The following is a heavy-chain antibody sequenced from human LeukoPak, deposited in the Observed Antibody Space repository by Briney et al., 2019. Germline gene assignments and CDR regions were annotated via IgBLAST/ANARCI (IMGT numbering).Heavy chain of an antibody. CDR3: ARSREVAYGMDV. V-gene: IGHV4-59*01. J-gene: IGHJ6*02. CDR2: IYYSGTT. D-gene: IGHD2-15*01. CDR1: GGSISSYY. Sequence: SETLSLTCTVSGGSISSYYWSCIRQPPGKGLEWIGYIYYSGTTNSNPSLKSRVTISVDTSKNQFSLKLSSVTAADTAVYYCARSREVAYGMDVWGQGTTVTVSS.